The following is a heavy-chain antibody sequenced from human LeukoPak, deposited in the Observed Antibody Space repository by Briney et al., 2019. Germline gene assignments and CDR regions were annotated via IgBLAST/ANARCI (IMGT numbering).Heavy chain of an antibody. CDR3: ARLDCSSTSCYSYYYYGMDV. D-gene: IGHD2-2*01. CDR2: IYYSGST. V-gene: IGHV4-39*01. Sequence: WIRQPPGKGLEWIGSIYYSGSTYYNPSLKSRVTISVDTSKNQFSLKLSSVTAADTAVYYCARLDCSSTSCYSYYYYGMDVWGQGTTVTVSS. J-gene: IGHJ6*02.